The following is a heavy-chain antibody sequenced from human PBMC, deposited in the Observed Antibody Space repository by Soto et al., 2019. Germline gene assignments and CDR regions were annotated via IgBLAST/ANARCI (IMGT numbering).Heavy chain of an antibody. J-gene: IGHJ3*02. V-gene: IGHV4-61*01. CDR1: GGSVSSTTYY. Sequence: QVQLQESGPGLVKPSETLSLTCTVSGGSVSSTTYYWSWIRQPPGKGLEWIGYISYSGSTNYNPSLLSRVTITVDTSNNQFSLRLSSVTAVDTAIYYCAREVYGDSPDAFDIWGQGTMVTVS. CDR3: AREVYGDSPDAFDI. D-gene: IGHD4-17*01. CDR2: ISYSGST.